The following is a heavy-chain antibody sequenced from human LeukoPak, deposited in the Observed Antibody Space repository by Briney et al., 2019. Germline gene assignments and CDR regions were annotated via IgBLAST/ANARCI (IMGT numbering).Heavy chain of an antibody. J-gene: IGHJ5*02. Sequence: PSETLSLTCTVSGGSISSGSYYWNWIRQPAGTGLEWIGRMYTSGSTNYNPSLKSRATISVDTSKNQFSLKLSSVTAADTAVYYCARDMLGHQWRWFDPWGQGTLVTVSS. V-gene: IGHV4-61*02. D-gene: IGHD3-10*02. CDR3: ARDMLGHQWRWFDP. CDR2: MYTSGST. CDR1: GGSISSGSYY.